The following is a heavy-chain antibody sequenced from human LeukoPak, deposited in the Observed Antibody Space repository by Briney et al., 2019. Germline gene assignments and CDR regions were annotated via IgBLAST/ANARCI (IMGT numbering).Heavy chain of an antibody. CDR1: GFAFGSHW. J-gene: IGHJ4*02. CDR3: TRDGSGSRIPFDY. Sequence: GGSLRLSCAASGFAFGSHWMHWVRQAPGKGLVRVARIESDASNTRYADSVKGRFTISRDNANKTLYLQMNSLRAEDTAVYYCTRDGSGSRIPFDYWGQGTLVTVSS. CDR2: IESDASNT. V-gene: IGHV3-74*01. D-gene: IGHD1-26*01.